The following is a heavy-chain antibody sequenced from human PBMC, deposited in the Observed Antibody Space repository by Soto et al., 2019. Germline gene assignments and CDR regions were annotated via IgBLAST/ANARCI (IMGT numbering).Heavy chain of an antibody. CDR2: IFHSGIT. CDR3: ARDRYFYDSRGYYRTLDP. D-gene: IGHD3-22*01. J-gene: IGHJ5*02. CDR1: GGSFSNDY. Sequence: SETLSLTCFISGGSFSNDYWTWIRQSPGKGLEWIGYIFHSGITDYNPSVKSRVTISIDKSRNLFSLNLTSVTAADTAVYYCARDRYFYDSRGYYRTLDPWGQGTLVTVSS. V-gene: IGHV4-59*01.